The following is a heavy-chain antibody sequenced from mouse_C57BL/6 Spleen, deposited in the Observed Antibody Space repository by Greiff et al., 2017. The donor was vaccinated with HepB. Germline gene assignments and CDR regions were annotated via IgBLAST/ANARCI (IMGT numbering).Heavy chain of an antibody. D-gene: IGHD1-1*01. Sequence: QVQLQQSGAELVKPGASVKISCKASGYAFSSYWMNWVKQRPGKGLEWIGQIYPGDGDTNYNGKFKGKATLTADKSSSTAYMQLSSLTSEDSAVYFCAREPNYYGSSYWYFDVWGTGTTVTVSS. V-gene: IGHV1-80*01. CDR3: AREPNYYGSSYWYFDV. J-gene: IGHJ1*03. CDR1: GYAFSSYW. CDR2: IYPGDGDT.